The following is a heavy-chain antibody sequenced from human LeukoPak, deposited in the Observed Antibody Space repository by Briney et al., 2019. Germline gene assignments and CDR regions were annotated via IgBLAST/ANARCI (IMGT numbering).Heavy chain of an antibody. V-gene: IGHV3-23*01. J-gene: IGHJ4*02. CDR2: ITGTGGST. Sequence: GGSLRLSCAASGFTFSNYAMSWVRQAPGRGLDWVSGITGTGGSTYYADSVKGRFTMSRVTSKSTLYLQMNSLRAEDTAVYYCAKARGFDYGDYVIFDYWGQGTLVTVSS. D-gene: IGHD4-17*01. CDR3: AKARGFDYGDYVIFDY. CDR1: GFTFSNYA.